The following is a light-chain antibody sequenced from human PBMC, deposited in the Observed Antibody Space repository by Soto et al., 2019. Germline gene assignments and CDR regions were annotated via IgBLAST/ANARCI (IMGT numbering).Light chain of an antibody. CDR2: AAS. CDR3: QLRYRPPFT. CDR1: LPISNY. Sequence: HMTKTPSSLSASVGDRFTITCRSSLPISNYLDWYQQKPGKIPHLLIYAASTLQAGVPSRFSGSGSGADFTLTISSLQPEDSATYYRQLRYRPPFTSGQPTR. J-gene: IGKJ5*01. V-gene: IGKV1-27*01.